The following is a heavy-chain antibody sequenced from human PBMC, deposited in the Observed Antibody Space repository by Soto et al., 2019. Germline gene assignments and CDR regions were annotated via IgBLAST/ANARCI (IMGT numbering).Heavy chain of an antibody. CDR2: ISDDSSRT. CDR3: VKGGWLDF. Sequence: EVQLLESGGGLVQPGGSLRLSCAASGFTFNTFEMSWVRQAPGRGLEWVSFISDDSSRTYYADAVKGRFPISRDNSKYTLYLQMNSLTAEDTAVYACVKGGWLDFWGQGTLVTVSS. CDR1: GFTFNTFE. D-gene: IGHD3-16*01. V-gene: IGHV3-23*01. J-gene: IGHJ5*01.